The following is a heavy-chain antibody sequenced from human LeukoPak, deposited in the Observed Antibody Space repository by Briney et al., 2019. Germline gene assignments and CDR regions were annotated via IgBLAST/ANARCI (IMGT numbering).Heavy chain of an antibody. Sequence: AGGSLRLSCAASGFIFNNAWMSWVRQAPGKGLEWVGHIKRKTDGGTTDYAAPVKGRFSISRDDSKKAVFLQMNNLKTEDTAVYYCTTEDSSGYYGNYFDYWGQGTLVTVSS. CDR1: GFIFNNAW. D-gene: IGHD3-22*01. CDR2: IKRKTDGGTT. J-gene: IGHJ4*02. V-gene: IGHV3-15*01. CDR3: TTEDSSGYYGNYFDY.